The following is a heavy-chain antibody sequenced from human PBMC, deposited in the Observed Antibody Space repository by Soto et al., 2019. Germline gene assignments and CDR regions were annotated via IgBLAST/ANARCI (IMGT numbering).Heavy chain of an antibody. D-gene: IGHD6-6*01. V-gene: IGHV1-2*04. Sequence: ASVKVSCKASGYTFTGYYMHWVRQAPGQGLEWMGWINPNSGGTNYAQKFQGWVTMTRDTSISTAYMELSRLRSDDTAVYYCARDSSYSSSPFDYWGQGTLVTVSS. CDR1: GYTFTGYY. CDR3: ARDSSYSSSPFDY. CDR2: INPNSGGT. J-gene: IGHJ4*02.